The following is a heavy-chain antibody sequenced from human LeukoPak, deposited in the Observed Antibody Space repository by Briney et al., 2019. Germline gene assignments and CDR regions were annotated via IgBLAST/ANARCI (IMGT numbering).Heavy chain of an antibody. D-gene: IGHD6-13*01. Sequence: ASGKVSCKVSGYTLTELSMHWVRQAPGKGLEWMGGFYPEDGVTIYAQKFQGRVTMTEDTSTDTAYMELSSLRSEDTAVYYCATDRMWYSSSWYYFDYWGQGTLVTVSS. J-gene: IGHJ4*02. CDR1: GYTLTELS. CDR2: FYPEDGVT. CDR3: ATDRMWYSSSWYYFDY. V-gene: IGHV1-24*01.